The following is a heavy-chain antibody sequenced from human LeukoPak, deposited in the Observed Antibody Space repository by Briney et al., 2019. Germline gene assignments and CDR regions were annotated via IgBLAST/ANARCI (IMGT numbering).Heavy chain of an antibody. CDR1: GYTFTSYG. CDR3: ARFGLGKHIEVVGIPFDL. V-gene: IGHV1-18*01. Sequence: ASLKLSSKASGYTFTSYGISWVRQAPGQGLEWMGWSSAYNGNTNYAQNLHGRGTITTATSTSTPYTELRSLSSDDTAVYYCARFGLGKHIEVVGIPFDLWGQGTLVSVSS. D-gene: IGHD6-19*01. J-gene: IGHJ3*01. CDR2: SSAYNGNT.